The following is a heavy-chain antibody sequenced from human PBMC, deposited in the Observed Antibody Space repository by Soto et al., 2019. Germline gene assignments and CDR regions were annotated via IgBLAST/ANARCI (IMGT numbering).Heavy chain of an antibody. J-gene: IGHJ4*02. CDR1: GGSVTNNNY. Sequence: PSETLSLTCAVSGGSVTNNNYWGWVRQPPGKGLEWIGYIYYSGSTYYNPSLKSRVTISVDTSKNQFSLKLTSVTAADTAVYYCASIYYYDSSAPTPFDYWGQGTLVTVSS. D-gene: IGHD3-22*01. V-gene: IGHV4-30-4*01. CDR2: IYYSGST. CDR3: ASIYYYDSSAPTPFDY.